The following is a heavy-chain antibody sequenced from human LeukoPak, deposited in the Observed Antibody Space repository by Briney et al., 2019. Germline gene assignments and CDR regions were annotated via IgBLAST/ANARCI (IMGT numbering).Heavy chain of an antibody. D-gene: IGHD2-2*01. CDR3: TRRGSTRPDPFDS. CDR2: IWCGVGA. CDR1: GGSIRSSCYY. V-gene: IGHV4-39*01. J-gene: IGHJ4*03. Sequence: SETLSLTCTVSGGSIRSSCYYWSWHRPPPGKGLVGRGTIWCGVGAYSTLSIKSRVTLSVDTSKYQYFLKLSSVTAADTALYYCTRRGSTRPDPFDSWGHGTLVTVSS.